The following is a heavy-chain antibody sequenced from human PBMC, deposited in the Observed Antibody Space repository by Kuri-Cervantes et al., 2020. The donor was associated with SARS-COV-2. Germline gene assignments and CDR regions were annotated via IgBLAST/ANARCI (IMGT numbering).Heavy chain of an antibody. CDR1: GFSFSDHY. CDR3: ARARGYCTNGVCYLWFDP. V-gene: IGHV3-7*03. Sequence: GESLKISCVASGFSFSDHYMDWVRQAPGKGLEWVANIKQDGSEKYYVDSVKGRFTISRDNAKNSLYLQMNSLRAEDTAVYYCARARGYCTNGVCYLWFDPWGQGTLVTVSS. CDR2: IKQDGSEK. D-gene: IGHD2-8*01. J-gene: IGHJ5*02.